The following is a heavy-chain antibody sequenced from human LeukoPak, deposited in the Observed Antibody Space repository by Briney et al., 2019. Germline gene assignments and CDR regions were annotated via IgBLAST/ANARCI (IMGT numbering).Heavy chain of an antibody. CDR2: IYYIGRN. D-gene: IGHD1-26*01. Sequence: PSDTLSLTRSLSCRSISSYYWSSIRHPPGKGLEWSGYIYYIGRNSYNPSLKRRLTISGDMSKNQFSLNVTSVTAADTAVYYCATYSGNYNNLEYWGQGTLVTVSS. J-gene: IGHJ4*02. CDR3: ATYSGNYNNLEY. CDR1: CRSISSYY. V-gene: IGHV4-59*08.